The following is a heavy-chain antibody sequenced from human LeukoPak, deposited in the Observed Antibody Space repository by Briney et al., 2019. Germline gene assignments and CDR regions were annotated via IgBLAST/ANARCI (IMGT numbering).Heavy chain of an antibody. V-gene: IGHV3-23*01. D-gene: IGHD3-9*01. CDR1: GFIFSNYA. CDR2: ISSSDGGT. CDR3: ARVYIAGMTGHYSLDY. Sequence: QPGGSLRLSCAASGFIFSNYAMSWVRQAPGKGLEWVSGISSSDGGTYYADSVKGRFTTSRDNSKNTLYLQMNSLRAEDTAVYYCARVYIAGMTGHYSLDYWGQGTLLTVSS. J-gene: IGHJ4*02.